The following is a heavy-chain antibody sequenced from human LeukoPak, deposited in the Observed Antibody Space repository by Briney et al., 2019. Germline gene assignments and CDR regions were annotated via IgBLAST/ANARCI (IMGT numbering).Heavy chain of an antibody. CDR2: IYSGGST. D-gene: IGHD2-2*01. CDR1: GFTVSSNY. Sequence: GGSLRLSCAASGFTVSSNYMSWVRQAPGKGLEWVSVIYSGGSTYYADSVKGRFTISRDNSKNTLYLQMNSLRAEDTAVYYCAKGHSKVVPAAMPGPWGQGTLVTVSS. CDR3: AKGHSKVVPAAMPGP. V-gene: IGHV3-53*01. J-gene: IGHJ5*02.